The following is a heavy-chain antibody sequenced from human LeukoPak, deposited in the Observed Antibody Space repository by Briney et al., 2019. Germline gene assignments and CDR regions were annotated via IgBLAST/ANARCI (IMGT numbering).Heavy chain of an antibody. CDR1: GGSISSSNW. Sequence: RASETLSLTCAVSGGSISSSNWWSWVRQPPGKGLEWIGEIYHSGSTNYNPSLKSRVTISVDKSKNQFSLKLSSVTAADTAVYYCARVNTMDTAMVRPFDYWGQGTLVTVSS. D-gene: IGHD5-18*01. CDR2: IYHSGST. CDR3: ARVNTMDTAMVRPFDY. J-gene: IGHJ4*02. V-gene: IGHV4-4*02.